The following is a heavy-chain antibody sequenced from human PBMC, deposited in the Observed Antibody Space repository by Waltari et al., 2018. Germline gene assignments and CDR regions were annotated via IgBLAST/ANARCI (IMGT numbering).Heavy chain of an antibody. CDR2: IREKVNSYTT. J-gene: IGHJ4*02. CDR3: VRLSGGGRYPLDH. D-gene: IGHD2-15*01. CDR1: GFTFSDHY. V-gene: IGHV3-72*01. Sequence: EVQLVESGGGLVQPGGSLRLSCAASGFTFSDHYMDWVRQAPGKGLEWVGRIREKVNSYTTEYAASVKGRFTVSREESKNSLNLQMNSLKIDDTAVYYCVRLSGGGRYPLDHWGQGTLVTVSA.